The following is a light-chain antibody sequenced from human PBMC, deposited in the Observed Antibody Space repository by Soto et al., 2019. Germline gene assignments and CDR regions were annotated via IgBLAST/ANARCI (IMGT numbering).Light chain of an antibody. Sequence: EIVLTQSPGTLSLSPGERATLSCKASQSVTSRYLAWYQQKPGQAPRLLIYGASSRATGLPDRFSGSGSGTDFTLTISRLEPEDFAVYFCQQYNNSPEYTCGQGTKLEIK. V-gene: IGKV3-20*01. CDR1: QSVTSRY. J-gene: IGKJ2*01. CDR3: QQYNNSPEYT. CDR2: GAS.